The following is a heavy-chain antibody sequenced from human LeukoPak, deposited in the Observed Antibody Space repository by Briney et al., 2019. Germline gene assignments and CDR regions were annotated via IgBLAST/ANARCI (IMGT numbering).Heavy chain of an antibody. CDR1: GFSFSSYA. V-gene: IGHV3-23*01. CDR2: ISAGSGST. J-gene: IGHJ6*03. D-gene: IGHD3-22*01. Sequence: GGSLRLSCAASGFSFSSYAMSWVRQAPGKGLEWVSTISAGSGSTYYADSVKGRFTISRDNAKNSLYLQMNSLRAEDTALYYCARDNEYYYDSSSLYYMDVWGKGTTVTVSS. CDR3: ARDNEYYYDSSSLYYMDV.